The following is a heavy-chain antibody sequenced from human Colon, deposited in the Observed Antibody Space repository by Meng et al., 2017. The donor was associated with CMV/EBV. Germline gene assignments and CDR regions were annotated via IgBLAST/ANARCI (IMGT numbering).Heavy chain of an antibody. J-gene: IGHJ5*02. V-gene: IGHV3-21*01. CDR1: GFTFSSYS. CDR2: ISSSSYI. CDR3: ARGMASSSWYWFDP. Sequence: GESLKISCAASGFTFSSYSMNWVRQAPGKGLEWVSSISSSSYIYYADSVKGRFTISRDNAKNSLYLQMNSLRAEDTAVYYCARGMASSSWYWFDPWGQGTLVTVSS. D-gene: IGHD6-13*01.